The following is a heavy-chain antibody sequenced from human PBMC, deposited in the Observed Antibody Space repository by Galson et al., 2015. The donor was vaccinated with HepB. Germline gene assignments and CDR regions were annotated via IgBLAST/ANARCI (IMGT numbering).Heavy chain of an antibody. V-gene: IGHV3-21*01. D-gene: IGHD3-10*01. CDR1: GFTFSSCS. J-gene: IGHJ5*01. CDR2: ISSSGSYI. CDR3: ARDYRPSFGSGSYYPNWFDS. Sequence: SLRLSCAASGFTFSSCSMNWVRQAPGKGLEWVSSISSSGSYIYYADSVKARFTISRDNAKNSLYLQMNSLRAEDTAVYSCARDYRPSFGSGSYYPNWFDSWGQGTLVTVSS.